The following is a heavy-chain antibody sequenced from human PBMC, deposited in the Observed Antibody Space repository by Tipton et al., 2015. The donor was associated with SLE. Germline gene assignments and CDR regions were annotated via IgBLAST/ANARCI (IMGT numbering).Heavy chain of an antibody. CDR2: VNHSGST. D-gene: IGHD3-16*01. CDR3: ARLGWGSAFDI. CDR1: GGSISSSSYY. V-gene: IGHV4-39*06. J-gene: IGHJ3*02. Sequence: TLSLTCTVSGGSISSSSYYWGWIRQPPGKGLEWIGNVNHSGSTNRSPSLKSRVTISVDTSKNQFALRLSSVTAADTAVYYCARLGWGSAFDIWGQGTMVTISS.